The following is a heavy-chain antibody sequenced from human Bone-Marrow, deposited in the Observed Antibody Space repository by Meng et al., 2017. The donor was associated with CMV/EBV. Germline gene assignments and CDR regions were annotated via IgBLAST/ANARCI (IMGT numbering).Heavy chain of an antibody. CDR2: ISWNSGSI. Sequence: SLKISCAASGFTFDDYAMHWVRQAPGKGLEWVSGISWNSGSIGYADSVKGRFTISRDNAKNSLYLQMNSLRAEDTAVYYCAREWLGSVIRRSGLSIHLDYWGQGPLVPVYS. V-gene: IGHV3-9*01. D-gene: IGHD3-10*01. CDR3: AREWLGSVIRRSGLSIHLDY. CDR1: GFTFDDYA. J-gene: IGHJ4*02.